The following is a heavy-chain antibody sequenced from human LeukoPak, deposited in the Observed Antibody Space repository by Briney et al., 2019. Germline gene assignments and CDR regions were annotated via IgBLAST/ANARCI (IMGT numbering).Heavy chain of an antibody. CDR3: ARELGMQPAG. Sequence: GGSLRLSCAASGFTFSSYAMSWVRQAPGKGLEWVSAISGSGGSTYYADSVKGRFTISRDNAKNSLYLQMNSLRAEDTAVYYCARELGMQPAGWGQGTLVTVSS. CDR2: ISGSGGST. CDR1: GFTFSSYA. J-gene: IGHJ4*02. V-gene: IGHV3-23*01. D-gene: IGHD7-27*01.